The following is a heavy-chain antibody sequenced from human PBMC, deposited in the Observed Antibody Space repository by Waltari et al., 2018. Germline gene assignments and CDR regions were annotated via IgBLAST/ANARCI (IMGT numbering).Heavy chain of an antibody. J-gene: IGHJ5*02. D-gene: IGHD4-17*01. V-gene: IGHV4-39*07. Sequence: QLQLQESGPGLVKPSETLSLTCTVSGGSISSSSYYWGWIRQPPGKGLEWIGSIYYSGSTYYNPSLKSRVTISVDTSKNQFSLKLSSVTAADTAVYYCARATVTTVVWFDPWGQGTLVTVSS. CDR3: ARATVTTVVWFDP. CDR2: IYYSGST. CDR1: GGSISSSSYY.